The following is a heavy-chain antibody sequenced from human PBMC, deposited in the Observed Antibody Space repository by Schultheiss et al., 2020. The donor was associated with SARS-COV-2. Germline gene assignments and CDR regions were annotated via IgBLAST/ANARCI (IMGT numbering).Heavy chain of an antibody. CDR1: GGSFSGYY. D-gene: IGHD5-18*01. CDR2: INHSGST. CDR3: ARDPAQLWFRIDY. Sequence: SETLSLTCAVYGGSFSGYYWSWIRQPPGKGLEWIGEINHSGSTNYNPSLKSRVTISVDTSKNQFSLKLSSVTAADTAVYYCARDPAQLWFRIDYWGQGTLVTVSS. J-gene: IGHJ4*02. V-gene: IGHV4-34*01.